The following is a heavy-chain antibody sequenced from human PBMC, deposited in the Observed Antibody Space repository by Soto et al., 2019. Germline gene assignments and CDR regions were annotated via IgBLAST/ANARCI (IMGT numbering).Heavy chain of an antibody. V-gene: IGHV3-33*01. Sequence: QVQLVESGGGVVQPGRSLRLSCAASGFTFSNYGMHWVRQAPGKGLEWVAVIWYDGNNKYYADSVKGRFTISRDNSKNTLYLQMTSLRAEDTALYYCARVMGATVTSAFDIWGQGTMVTVYS. D-gene: IGHD1-26*01. CDR2: IWYDGNNK. J-gene: IGHJ3*02. CDR1: GFTFSNYG. CDR3: ARVMGATVTSAFDI.